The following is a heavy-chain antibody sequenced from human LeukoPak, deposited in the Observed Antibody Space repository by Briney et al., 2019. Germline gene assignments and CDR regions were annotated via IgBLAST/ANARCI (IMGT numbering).Heavy chain of an antibody. Sequence: SETLSLTCAVSGGSISSGGYSWSWIRQPPGKGLEWIGHIYHGGSTYYNPSLKSRVTISVDRSKNQFSLKLSSVTAADTAVYYCARSDGYSGRRYFDYWGQGTLVTVSS. D-gene: IGHD2-15*01. CDR1: GGSISSGGYS. J-gene: IGHJ4*02. CDR2: IYHGGST. CDR3: ARSDGYSGRRYFDY. V-gene: IGHV4-30-2*01.